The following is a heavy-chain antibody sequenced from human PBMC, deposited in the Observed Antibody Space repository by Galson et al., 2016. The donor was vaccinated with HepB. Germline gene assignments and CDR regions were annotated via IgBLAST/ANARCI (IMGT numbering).Heavy chain of an antibody. CDR1: GDSVSSGGYY. CDR2: IYYSGST. J-gene: IGHJ4*02. D-gene: IGHD3-10*01. Sequence: SETLSLTCSVSGDSVSSGGYYWSWIRQPPGNGLEWIGHIYYSGSTNSNPSLKSRITISVDTSKNQFSLKLSSVTAADTAVYYCARAYGLVNDYWGQGTLITVSP. CDR3: ARAYGLVNDY. V-gene: IGHV4-61*08.